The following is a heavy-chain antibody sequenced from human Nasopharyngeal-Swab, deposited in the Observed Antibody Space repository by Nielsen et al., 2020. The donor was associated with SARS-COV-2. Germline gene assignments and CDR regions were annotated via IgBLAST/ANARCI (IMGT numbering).Heavy chain of an antibody. V-gene: IGHV1-3*01. J-gene: IGHJ3*02. D-gene: IGHD6-6*01. CDR1: VYTFTSYA. Sequence: ASVNVSCKASVYTFTSYAMHWVRQAPGQRLEWMGWINAGNGNTKYSQKFQGRVTITRDTSASTAYMELSSLRSEDTAVYYCARDSPSLDDAFDIWGQGTMVTVSS. CDR2: INAGNGNT. CDR3: ARDSPSLDDAFDI.